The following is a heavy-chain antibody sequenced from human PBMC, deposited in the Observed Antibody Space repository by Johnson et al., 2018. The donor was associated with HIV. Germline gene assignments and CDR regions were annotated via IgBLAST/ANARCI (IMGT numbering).Heavy chain of an antibody. CDR1: GFTFSSYA. CDR3: ARDAQHFRNYFGSGNGAFDV. D-gene: IGHD3-10*01. V-gene: IGHV3-30*02. J-gene: IGHJ3*01. Sequence: QVQLVESGGGVVQPGRSLRLSCAASGFTFSSYAMHWVRQAPGKGLEWVAFIRYDGSNKYYADSVKGRFTISRDNSKNTLYLQMNSLRSEETAVYYCARDAQHFRNYFGSGNGAFDVWGRGTMVTVSS. CDR2: IRYDGSNK.